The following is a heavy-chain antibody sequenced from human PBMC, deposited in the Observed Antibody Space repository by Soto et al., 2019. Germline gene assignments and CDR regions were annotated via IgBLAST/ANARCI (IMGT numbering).Heavy chain of an antibody. CDR3: ARRADHIAARPSRPFDY. V-gene: IGHV1-46*01. D-gene: IGHD6-6*01. CDR2: INPSGGST. CDR1: GYTFTSYY. J-gene: IGHJ4*02. Sequence: GASVKVSCKASGYTFTSYYMHWVLQAPGQGLEWMGIINPSGGSTSYAQKFQGRVTMTRDTSTSTVYMELSSLRSEDTAVYYCARRADHIAARPSRPFDYWGQGTLVTVSS.